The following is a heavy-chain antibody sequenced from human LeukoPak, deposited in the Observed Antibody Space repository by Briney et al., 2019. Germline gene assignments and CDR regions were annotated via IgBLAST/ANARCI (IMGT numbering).Heavy chain of an antibody. D-gene: IGHD6-13*01. V-gene: IGHV4-34*01. CDR3: AKGYSSSWYGRNFDY. CDR2: INHSGST. J-gene: IGHJ4*02. Sequence: SETLSLTCAVYGGSFSGYYWSWIRQPPGKGLEWIGEINHSGSTNYNPSLKGRVTISVDTSKNQFSLRLSSVTAADTAVYYCAKGYSSSWYGRNFDYWGQGTLVTVSS. CDR1: GGSFSGYY.